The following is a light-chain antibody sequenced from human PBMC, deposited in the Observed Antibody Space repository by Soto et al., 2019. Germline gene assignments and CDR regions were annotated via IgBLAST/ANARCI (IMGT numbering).Light chain of an antibody. CDR3: QQYNNWPPWT. CDR1: QSVSSN. Sequence: ETVVTQSPATLSVSPGERATLSCRASQSVSSNLAWYQQKPGQAPRLLIYGASTRATGIPARFSGSGSGTEFTLTISSLQSEDVAVYYCQQYNNWPPWTFGLGTKVEIK. J-gene: IGKJ1*01. V-gene: IGKV3-15*01. CDR2: GAS.